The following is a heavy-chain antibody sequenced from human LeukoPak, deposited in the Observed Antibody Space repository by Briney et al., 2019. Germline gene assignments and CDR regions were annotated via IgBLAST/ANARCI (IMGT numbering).Heavy chain of an antibody. Sequence: GGSLRLSCAASGFTLSSYGLSWVRQAPGKGLEWVSSISGSGGSTYYADSVKGRFTISRDNSKNTLYLQMNSLRLEDMALYYCAKPSGSGVDYWGRGTRVTVSS. V-gene: IGHV3-23*01. CDR1: GFTLSSYG. CDR2: ISGSGGST. J-gene: IGHJ4*02. D-gene: IGHD1-26*01. CDR3: AKPSGSGVDY.